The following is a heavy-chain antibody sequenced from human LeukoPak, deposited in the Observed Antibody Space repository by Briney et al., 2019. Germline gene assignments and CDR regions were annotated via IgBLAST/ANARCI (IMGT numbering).Heavy chain of an antibody. CDR2: IYSGGST. CDR1: GFTVSSNY. Sequence: GGSLRLSCAASGFTVSSNYMSWVRQAPGKGLEWVSVIYSGGSTYYADSVKGRFTISRHNSKNTLYLQMNSLRAEDTAVYYCARVLKHYDSSGYADYWGQGTLVTVSS. CDR3: ARVLKHYDSSGYADY. J-gene: IGHJ4*02. D-gene: IGHD3-22*01. V-gene: IGHV3-53*04.